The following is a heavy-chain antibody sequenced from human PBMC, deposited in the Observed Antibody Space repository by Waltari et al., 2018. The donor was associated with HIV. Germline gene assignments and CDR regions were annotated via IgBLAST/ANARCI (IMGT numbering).Heavy chain of an antibody. D-gene: IGHD3-22*01. CDR3: ARHHSSGYLGFDY. Sequence: QLQLQESGPGLVKPSETLSLTCTVSGGSITSGSYYWGWIRQPPGKGLEWIGSIYYSGSTDWNPSLKSRMPLAGDTSKNQFSPKLSSGTAADTAVYCCARHHSSGYLGFDYWGQGTLVTVSS. CDR1: GGSITSGSYY. CDR2: IYYSGST. V-gene: IGHV4-39*01. J-gene: IGHJ4*02.